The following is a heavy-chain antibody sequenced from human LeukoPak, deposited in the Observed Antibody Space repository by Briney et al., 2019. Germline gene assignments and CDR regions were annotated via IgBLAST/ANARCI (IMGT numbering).Heavy chain of an antibody. CDR3: AKDPRRYYYDSSGGPDY. CDR2: ISYDGSTK. J-gene: IGHJ4*02. D-gene: IGHD3-22*01. CDR1: GFTFSTYG. Sequence: GGSLRLSCTASGFTFSTYGMHWVRQAPGKGLEWVTLISYDGSTKYYSDSVKGRFTLSRDNSKNTLYLQMNSLRAEDTAVYYCAKDPRRYYYDSSGGPDYWGQGTLVTVSS. V-gene: IGHV3-30*18.